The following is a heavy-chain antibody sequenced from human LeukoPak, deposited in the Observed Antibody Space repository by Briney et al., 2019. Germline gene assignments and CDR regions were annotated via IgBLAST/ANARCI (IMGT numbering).Heavy chain of an antibody. D-gene: IGHD3-22*01. CDR3: ARGDSSGYPDY. V-gene: IGHV4-4*02. CDR2: IYHSGGT. J-gene: IGHJ4*02. Sequence: KPSGSLSLTCAVSGGSISSSNWWSWVRQPPGKGLEWIGEIYHSGGTNYNPSLKSRVIISVDKSKNQFSLKLSSVTAADTAMYYCARGDSSGYPDYWGQGTLVTVSS. CDR1: GGSISSSNW.